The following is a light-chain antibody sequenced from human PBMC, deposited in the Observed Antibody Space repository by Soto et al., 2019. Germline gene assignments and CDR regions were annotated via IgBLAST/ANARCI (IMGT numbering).Light chain of an antibody. J-gene: IGKJ1*01. Sequence: DIQLTQSASTLSASVGNRVTITCRASQSISTWLAWYQQKPGKAPKLLIYAASSLQSGVPSRFSGRGSGTDFTLTISSLQPEYVATYYCQKYNSAPWTFGQGTKVDIK. CDR2: AAS. V-gene: IGKV1-27*01. CDR1: QSISTW. CDR3: QKYNSAPWT.